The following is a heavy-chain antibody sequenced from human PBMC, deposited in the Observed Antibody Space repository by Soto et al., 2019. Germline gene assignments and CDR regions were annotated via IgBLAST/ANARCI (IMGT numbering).Heavy chain of an antibody. V-gene: IGHV5-10-1*01. CDR3: ARHVDTAMVTNVGVDY. J-gene: IGHJ4*02. CDR2: IDPSDSYT. Sequence: PGESLKISCKGSGYSFTSYWISWVRQMPGKGLEWMGRIDPSDSYTNYSPSFQGHVTISADKSISTAYLQWSSLKASDTAMCYCARHVDTAMVTNVGVDYWGQGTLVTVSS. D-gene: IGHD5-18*01. CDR1: GYSFTSYW.